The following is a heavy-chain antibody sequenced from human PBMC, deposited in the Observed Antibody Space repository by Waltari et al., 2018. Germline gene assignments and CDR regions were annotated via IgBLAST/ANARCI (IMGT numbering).Heavy chain of an antibody. CDR3: ATFGLDWGLSS. CDR1: GFTFSSYS. J-gene: IGHJ5*02. V-gene: IGHV3-74*01. CDR2: LNPHGGST. D-gene: IGHD7-27*01. Sequence: EVQLVESGGGLVQPVGSLTVSCSASGFTFSSYSMHWVRQAPGEGLVWVSRLNPHGGSTSSADSVKGRFTISRDNAKNTLYLQMNSLRAEDTAVYSCATFGLDWGLSSWGQGTLVTVSS.